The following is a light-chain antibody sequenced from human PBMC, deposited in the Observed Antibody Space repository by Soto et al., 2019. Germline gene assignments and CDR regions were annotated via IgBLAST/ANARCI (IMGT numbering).Light chain of an antibody. Sequence: QSELTQPASVSGSPGQSITISCTGTSSDVGGYYYVSRYQQHPGKAPKLIIYDFSNRPSGVSNRFSGSKSGNTASLTVSGLQAEDVSDYYSTSYTNNDTPYVFRTGTNVPVL. CDR1: SSDVGGYYY. V-gene: IGLV2-14*03. CDR3: TSYTNNDTPYV. CDR2: DFS. J-gene: IGLJ1*01.